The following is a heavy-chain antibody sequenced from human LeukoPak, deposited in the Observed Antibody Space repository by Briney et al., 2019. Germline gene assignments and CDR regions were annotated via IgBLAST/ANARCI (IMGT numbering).Heavy chain of an antibody. D-gene: IGHD2-15*01. V-gene: IGHV1-18*01. J-gene: IGHJ3*02. CDR1: DNTFSGKA. CDR3: AREEWCSGGGCYLNAFDI. CDR2: ISPYSGKT. Sequence: GASVKVSCKASDNTFSGKAIIWVRQAPGQGLEWMAYISPYSGKTKYVQKIQGRVTVTTDTTTSTSYLELRSLTSDDTAVYYCAREEWCSGGGCYLNAFDIWGQGTMVTVSS.